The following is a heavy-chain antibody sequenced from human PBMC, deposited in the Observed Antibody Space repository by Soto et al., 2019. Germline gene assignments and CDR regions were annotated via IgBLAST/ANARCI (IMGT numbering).Heavy chain of an antibody. CDR2: IRSNDEE. J-gene: IGHJ6*02. Sequence: QVTLKASGPALVNPTEPLTLTCTVSGFSLTDSDVGVSWIRQPPGKALEGLAHIRSNDEEVYRSSLTSRHTITKDTSKKQVVLTMATIQSVCTATDCSARRRGYGSCGDCYDYYYAMDVWGQGTTVTVAS. CDR3: ARRRGYGSCGDCYDYYYAMDV. CDR1: GFSLTDSDVG. V-gene: IGHV2-26*01. D-gene: IGHD2-21*01.